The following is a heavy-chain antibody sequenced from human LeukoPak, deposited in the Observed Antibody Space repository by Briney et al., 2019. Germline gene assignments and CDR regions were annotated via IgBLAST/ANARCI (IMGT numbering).Heavy chain of an antibody. V-gene: IGHV3-48*01. CDR1: GFTFSTYS. CDR3: ARGSTYYDSSGQVPFDY. J-gene: IGHJ4*02. D-gene: IGHD3-22*01. Sequence: RSGRSLRLSCAASGFTFSTYSMNWVRQAPGKGLEWVSYISSSSSTIYYADSVKGRFTISRDNAKNSLYLQMNSLRAEDTAVYYCARGSTYYDSSGQVPFDYWGQGTLVTVSS. CDR2: ISSSSSTI.